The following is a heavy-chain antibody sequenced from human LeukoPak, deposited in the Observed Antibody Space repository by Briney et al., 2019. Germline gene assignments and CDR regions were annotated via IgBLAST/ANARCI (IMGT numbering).Heavy chain of an antibody. CDR1: GFTISSYS. D-gene: IGHD3-16*01. CDR2: ISSSSSYI. CDR3: AKIDTFDYDTSGRHWLDS. Sequence: GGSLRLSCAASGFTISSYSMNWVRQAPGKGLEWVSSISSSSSYIYYADSVKGRFTISRDNAKNSLYLQMNSLRAEDTAVYYCAKIDTFDYDTSGRHWLDSWGQGTLVTVSS. V-gene: IGHV3-21*01. J-gene: IGHJ5*01.